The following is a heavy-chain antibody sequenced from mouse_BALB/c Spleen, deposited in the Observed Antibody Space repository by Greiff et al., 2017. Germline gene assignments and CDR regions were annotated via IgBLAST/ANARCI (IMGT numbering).Heavy chain of an antibody. Sequence: EVQLQESGPGLVKPSQSLSLTCTVTGYSITSDYAWNWIRRFPGNKLEWMGYISYSGSTSYNPSLKSRISITRDTSKNQFFLQLNSVTTEDTATYYCAHYYGSREFAYWGQGTLVTVSA. CDR2: ISYSGST. V-gene: IGHV3-2*02. CDR3: AHYYGSREFAY. J-gene: IGHJ3*01. CDR1: GYSITSDYA. D-gene: IGHD1-1*01.